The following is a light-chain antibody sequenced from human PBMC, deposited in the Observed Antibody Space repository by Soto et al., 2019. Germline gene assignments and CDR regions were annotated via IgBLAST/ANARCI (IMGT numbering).Light chain of an antibody. Sequence: EIVMTQSPDTLSVSPGERATLSCRASQSVNTNLAWYQQKPGQAPRLLLFSASTRATGIPARFSGSGSGTEFTLAISSLQSEDFAVYYCQQYGSSPRTFGGGTKVEIK. CDR2: SAS. CDR3: QQYGSSPRT. CDR1: QSVNTN. V-gene: IGKV3-15*01. J-gene: IGKJ4*01.